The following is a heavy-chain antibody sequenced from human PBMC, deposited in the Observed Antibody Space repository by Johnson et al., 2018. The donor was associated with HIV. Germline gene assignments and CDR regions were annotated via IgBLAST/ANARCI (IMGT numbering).Heavy chain of an antibody. J-gene: IGHJ3*02. CDR1: GFTVSSNY. CDR3: AKERSGSYSGADAFDI. CDR2: ISYDGKST. V-gene: IGHV3-30*18. D-gene: IGHD1-26*01. Sequence: QVLLVESGGGLVQPGGSLRLSCAASGFTVSSNYMSWVRQAPGKGLEWVAVISYDGKSTTYADSVKVRFTISRDNSKNTLYLQMNSLRAEDTAVYYCAKERSGSYSGADAFDIWGQGTMVTVSS.